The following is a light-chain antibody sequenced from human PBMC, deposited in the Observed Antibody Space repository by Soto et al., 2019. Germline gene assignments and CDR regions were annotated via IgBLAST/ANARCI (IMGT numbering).Light chain of an antibody. CDR2: EGN. CDR1: ISDVGSYGP. J-gene: IGLJ1*01. Sequence: QSALTQPASVSGSPGQSITISCTGSISDVGSYGPVSWYQQHPGQVPKLIIYEGNRRPSGVSSRFSGSKSGNTASLTISGLQAEDEAEYYCCSYFGATTYVLGTATKATV. CDR3: CSYFGATTYV. V-gene: IGLV2-23*01.